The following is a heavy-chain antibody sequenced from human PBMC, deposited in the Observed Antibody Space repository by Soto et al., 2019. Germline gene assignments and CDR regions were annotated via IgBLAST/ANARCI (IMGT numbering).Heavy chain of an antibody. V-gene: IGHV3-30-3*01. CDR3: ARDQSVYCTDGSCCYFDY. CDR1: GFSFSRSA. J-gene: IGHJ4*02. CDR2: ISDDGSNK. D-gene: IGHD2-15*01. Sequence: VGSLRLSCAASGFSFSRSAMHWVRQAPGKGLEWVAVISDDGSNKYYADSVKGRFTMSRDNSRNTLYLQMNSLRAEDTAVYYCARDQSVYCTDGSCCYFDYWGQGTLVTVSS.